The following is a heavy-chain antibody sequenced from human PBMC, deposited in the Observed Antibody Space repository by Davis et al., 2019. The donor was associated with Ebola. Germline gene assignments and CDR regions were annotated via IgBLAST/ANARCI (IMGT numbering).Heavy chain of an antibody. CDR3: ARGWDSSGWKD. CDR2: VYYSGST. J-gene: IGHJ4*02. Sequence: SETLSLTCTVSGGSISSHYWSWIRQPPGKGLEWIGYVYYSGSTNYNPSHKRRVTISVDSSKNQFSLKLSSVTAADTAVYYCARGWDSSGWKDWGQGTLVTVSS. V-gene: IGHV4-59*11. CDR1: GGSISSHY. D-gene: IGHD6-19*01.